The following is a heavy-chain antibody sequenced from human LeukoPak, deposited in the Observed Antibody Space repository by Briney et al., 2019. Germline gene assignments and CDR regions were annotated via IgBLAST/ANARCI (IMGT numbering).Heavy chain of an antibody. CDR2: IYYSGST. V-gene: IGHV4-59*08. Sequence: SETLSLTCTVSGGSIISYYWSWIRQPPGKGLEWIGYIYYSGSTNYNPSLKSRVTISVDTSKNQFSLKLSSVTAADTAVYYCARPHGPFGYWGQGTLVTVSS. CDR1: GGSIISYY. J-gene: IGHJ4*02. CDR3: ARPHGPFGY.